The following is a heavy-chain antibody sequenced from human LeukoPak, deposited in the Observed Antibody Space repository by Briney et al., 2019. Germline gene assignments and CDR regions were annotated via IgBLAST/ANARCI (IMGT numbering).Heavy chain of an antibody. Sequence: GGSLRLSCAASGFTFSSYWMHWVRQAPGKGLVWVSRINSDGSSTSYADSVKGRFTISRDNAKNSLYLQMNSLRAEDTAVYYCARGTWYSSSWYDWYFDLWGRGTLVTVSS. V-gene: IGHV3-74*01. CDR3: ARGTWYSSSWYDWYFDL. D-gene: IGHD6-13*01. J-gene: IGHJ2*01. CDR1: GFTFSSYW. CDR2: INSDGSST.